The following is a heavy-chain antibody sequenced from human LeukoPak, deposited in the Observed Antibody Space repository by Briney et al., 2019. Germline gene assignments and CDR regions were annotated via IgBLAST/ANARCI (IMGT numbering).Heavy chain of an antibody. D-gene: IGHD4-17*01. CDR1: GFTFSRYA. Sequence: KPGGSLRLSCAASGFTFSRYAMHWVRQAPGKGLKYVSTISSNGGSTFYANSLKGRFTISRDNSKNTLYLQMGSLRAEDMAVYYCARGGVDDYGDSLGFSGYWGQGTRVTVSS. CDR2: ISSNGGST. V-gene: IGHV3-64*01. J-gene: IGHJ4*02. CDR3: ARGGVDDYGDSLGFSGY.